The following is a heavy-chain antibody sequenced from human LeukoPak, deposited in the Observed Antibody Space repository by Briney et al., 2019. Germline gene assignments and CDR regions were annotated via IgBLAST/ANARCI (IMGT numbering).Heavy chain of an antibody. CDR3: GRDGSPSGTYQQGYFDY. D-gene: IGHD1-26*01. V-gene: IGHV3-30-3*01. CDR1: GFTFSSYS. CDR2: ISYDKSNK. J-gene: IGHJ4*02. Sequence: AGSLRLSCAASGFTFSSYSMHWVRQPPGRGLEWVAVISYDKSNKYYADSVNGRSTIARDNSKHSLYMQMNSLTTEATAVYYCGRDGSPSGTYQQGYFDYWGQRTLVTVSS.